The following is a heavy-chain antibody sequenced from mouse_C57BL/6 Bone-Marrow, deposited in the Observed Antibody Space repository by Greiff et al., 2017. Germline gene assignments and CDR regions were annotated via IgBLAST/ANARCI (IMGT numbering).Heavy chain of an antibody. CDR3: ARQHYGSSPYAMDY. V-gene: IGHV5-12*01. CDR1: GFTFSDYY. D-gene: IGHD1-1*01. CDR2: ISNGGGST. J-gene: IGHJ4*01. Sequence: EVKVVESGGGLVQPGGSLKLSCAASGFTFSDYYMYWVRQTPEKRLEWVAYISNGGGSTYYPDTVKGRFTISRDNAKNTLYLQMSRLKSEDTAMYYCARQHYGSSPYAMDYWGQGTSVTVSS.